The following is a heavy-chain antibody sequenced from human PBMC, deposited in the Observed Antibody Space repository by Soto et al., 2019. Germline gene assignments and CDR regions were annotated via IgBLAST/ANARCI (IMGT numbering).Heavy chain of an antibody. CDR1: GFTFSSYA. CDR3: VKDANQRGSGWYKVDY. J-gene: IGHJ4*02. CDR2: ISSNWGST. Sequence: GGSLRLSCSASGFTFSSYAMHWVRQAPGKGLEYVSAISSNWGSTYYADSVKGRFTISRDNSKYTLYLQMSSLRAEDTAVYYCVKDANQRGSGWYKVDYWGQGTLVTVSS. D-gene: IGHD6-19*01. V-gene: IGHV3-64D*08.